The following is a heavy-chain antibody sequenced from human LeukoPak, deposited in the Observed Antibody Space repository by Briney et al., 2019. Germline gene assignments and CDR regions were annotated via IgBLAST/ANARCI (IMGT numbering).Heavy chain of an antibody. Sequence: ASVKVSCKASGGTFSSYAISWVRQAPGQGLEWMGGIIPIFGTANYAQKFQGRVTITTDESTSTAYMELSSLRSEDTAVYYCARGEAAAGTRYFQHWGQGTLVTVSS. D-gene: IGHD6-13*01. J-gene: IGHJ1*01. CDR1: GGTFSSYA. CDR2: IIPIFGTA. V-gene: IGHV1-69*05. CDR3: ARGEAAAGTRYFQH.